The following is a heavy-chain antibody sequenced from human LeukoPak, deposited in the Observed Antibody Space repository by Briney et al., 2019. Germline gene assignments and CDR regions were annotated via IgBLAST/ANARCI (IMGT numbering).Heavy chain of an antibody. CDR1: GYTFTSYG. J-gene: IGHJ5*02. CDR2: ISAYNGNT. CDR3: ARSRPAAKGLDDNWFDP. V-gene: IGHV1-18*01. Sequence: ASVKVSCKASGYTFTSYGISWVRQAPGQGLEWMGWISAYNGNTNYAQKLQGRVTMTTDTSTSTAYMELRSLRSDDAAVYYCARSRPAAKGLDDNWFDPWGQGTLVTVSS. D-gene: IGHD2-2*01.